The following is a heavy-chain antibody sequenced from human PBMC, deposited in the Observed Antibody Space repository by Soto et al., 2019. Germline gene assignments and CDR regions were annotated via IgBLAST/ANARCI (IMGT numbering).Heavy chain of an antibody. CDR2: IIPILGIA. D-gene: IGHD3-10*01. Sequence: GASVKVSCKASGGTFSSYTISWVRQAPGQGLEWMGRIIPILGIANYAQKFQGRVTITADKSTSTAYMELSSLRSEDTAVYYCAREKRITMVRGVIIEPGYYYYYYMDVWGKGTTVTVSS. J-gene: IGHJ6*03. CDR1: GGTFSSYT. V-gene: IGHV1-69*04. CDR3: AREKRITMVRGVIIEPGYYYYYYMDV.